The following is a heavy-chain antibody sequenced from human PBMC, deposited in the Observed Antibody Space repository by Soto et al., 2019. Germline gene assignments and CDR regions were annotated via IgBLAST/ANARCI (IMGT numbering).Heavy chain of an antibody. V-gene: IGHV1-69*01. Sequence: QLHLVQSGAEVKKAGSSVKVSCKASGGTVSSYAITWVRQAPGKGLEWMGVFIPIFVSAHYAPKFQGRITITADESTSTAYMEVNSLRSEDTAVYYCARVRPTDYVGNYNNGMDVWGQGTTVTVSS. J-gene: IGHJ6*02. CDR1: GGTVSSYA. CDR2: FIPIFVSA. CDR3: ARVRPTDYVGNYNNGMDV. D-gene: IGHD4-17*01.